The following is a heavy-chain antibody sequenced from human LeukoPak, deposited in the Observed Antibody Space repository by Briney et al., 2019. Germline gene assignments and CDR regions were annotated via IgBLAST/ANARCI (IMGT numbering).Heavy chain of an antibody. V-gene: IGHV3-53*01. CDR1: GFTVSSNY. J-gene: IGHJ4*02. CDR3: ARDIMVRGVIFSY. Sequence: PGGSLRLSCAASGFTVSSNYMSWVRQAPGKGLEWVSVIYSGGSTYYADSVKGRFTISRDNSKNTLYLQMNSLRAEDTAVYYCARDIMVRGVIFSYWGQGTLVTVSS. D-gene: IGHD3-10*01. CDR2: IYSGGST.